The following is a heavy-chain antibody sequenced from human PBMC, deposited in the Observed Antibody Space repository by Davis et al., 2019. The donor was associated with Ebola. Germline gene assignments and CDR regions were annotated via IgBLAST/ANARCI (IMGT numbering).Heavy chain of an antibody. D-gene: IGHD6-19*01. V-gene: IGHV4-34*01. Sequence: MPSETLSLTCAVYGGSFSGYYWSWTRQPPGKGLEWIGEINHSGSTNYNPSLKSRVTIPVDTSTNQSSLKLSSVTAADPAVYYGARNSGYSSGWSDYWGQGTLVTVSS. CDR2: INHSGST. CDR1: GGSFSGYY. J-gene: IGHJ4*02. CDR3: ARNSGYSSGWSDY.